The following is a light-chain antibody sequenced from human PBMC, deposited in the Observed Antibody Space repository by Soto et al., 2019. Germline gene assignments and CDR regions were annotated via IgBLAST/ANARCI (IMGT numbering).Light chain of an antibody. Sequence: QSVLTQSSSASGSLGSSVKLTCTLSSGHSSNIIAWHQQQPGKAPRYLMKLEGSGSYNKGSRVPDRFSGSSSGADRYLTISNLQSEDEADYYCETWDNNTRVFGGGTKLTVL. CDR2: LEGSGSY. V-gene: IGLV4-60*03. CDR1: SGHSSNI. CDR3: ETWDNNTRV. J-gene: IGLJ3*02.